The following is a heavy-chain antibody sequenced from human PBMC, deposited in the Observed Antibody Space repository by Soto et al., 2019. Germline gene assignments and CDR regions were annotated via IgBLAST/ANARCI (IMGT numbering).Heavy chain of an antibody. CDR2: INSDGSST. D-gene: IGHD2-8*01. Sequence: EVQLVESGGGLVQPGGSLRLSCAASGFTFSSYWMHWVRHAPGKGLVWVSRINSDGSSTSYADSVKGRFTISRDNAKNTLYLQMNSLRAEDTAVYYCARGVSLNWYFDLWGRGTLVTVSS. CDR1: GFTFSSYW. V-gene: IGHV3-74*01. J-gene: IGHJ2*01. CDR3: ARGVSLNWYFDL.